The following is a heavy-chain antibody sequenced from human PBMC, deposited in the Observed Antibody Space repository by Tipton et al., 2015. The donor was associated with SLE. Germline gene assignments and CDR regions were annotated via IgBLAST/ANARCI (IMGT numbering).Heavy chain of an antibody. CDR2: INHSGST. D-gene: IGHD6-13*01. CDR1: GGSFSGYY. V-gene: IGHV4-34*01. Sequence: TLSLTCAVYGGSFSGYYWSWIRQPPGKGLEWIGEINHSGSTNYNPSLKSRVTISVDTSKNQFSLKLSSVTAADTAVYYCARNGALIAAAAGRYYFDYWGQGTLVTVSS. J-gene: IGHJ4*02. CDR3: ARNGALIAAAAGRYYFDY.